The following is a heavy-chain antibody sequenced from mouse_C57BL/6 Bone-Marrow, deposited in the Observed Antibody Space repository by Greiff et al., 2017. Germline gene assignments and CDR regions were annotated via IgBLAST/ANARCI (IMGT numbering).Heavy chain of an antibody. J-gene: IGHJ1*03. CDR2: ISSGSSTI. Sequence: EVQLKASGGGLVKPGGSLKLSCAASGFTFSDYGMHWVRQAPEKGLEWVAYISSGSSTIYYADTVKGRFTIARDNAKNTLFLQMTSLRSEDTAMYDCARRQDLIDWYFDVWGTGTTVTVSA. CDR3: ARRQDLIDWYFDV. CDR1: GFTFSDYG. V-gene: IGHV5-17*01. D-gene: IGHD3-2*01.